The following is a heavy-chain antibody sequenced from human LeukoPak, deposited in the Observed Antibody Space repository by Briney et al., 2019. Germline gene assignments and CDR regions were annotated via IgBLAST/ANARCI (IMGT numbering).Heavy chain of an antibody. Sequence: GGSLRLSCADPGFTFSSYSMNWVRQAPGMGLEWVSYISTSSSYIYYADSVKGRFTISRDNAKNSLYLQMNSLRAEDTAVYYCARDKREGGIHDYWGQGALVTVSS. CDR1: GFTFSSYS. CDR3: ARDKREGGIHDY. V-gene: IGHV3-21*01. D-gene: IGHD6-13*01. J-gene: IGHJ4*02. CDR2: ISTSSSYI.